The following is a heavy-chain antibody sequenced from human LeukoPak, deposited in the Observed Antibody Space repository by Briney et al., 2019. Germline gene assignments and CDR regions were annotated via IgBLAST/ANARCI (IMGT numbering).Heavy chain of an antibody. CDR1: GGSISSYY. CDR2: IYYSGST. Sequence: SETLSLTCTVSGGSISSYYWSWIRQPPGKGLEWIGYIYYSGSTSYNPSLKSRVTISVDTSKNQFSLKLSSVTAADTAVYYCARGWPRFDPWGQGTLVTVSS. J-gene: IGHJ5*02. V-gene: IGHV4-59*01. CDR3: ARGWPRFDP.